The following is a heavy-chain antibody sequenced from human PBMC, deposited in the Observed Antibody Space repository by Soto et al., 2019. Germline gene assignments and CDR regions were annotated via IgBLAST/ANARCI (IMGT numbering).Heavy chain of an antibody. V-gene: IGHV3-11*04. CDR2: VSSSGSTI. CDR1: GFTFSDYY. J-gene: IGHJ4*02. Sequence: GGSLRLSCAASGFTFSDYYMSWIRQAPGKGLEWVSYVSSSGSTIYYADSVKGRFTISRDNAKNSLYLQMNSLRAEDTAVYYCAKDEHDSSGYPDYWGQGTLVTVSS. CDR3: AKDEHDSSGYPDY. D-gene: IGHD3-22*01.